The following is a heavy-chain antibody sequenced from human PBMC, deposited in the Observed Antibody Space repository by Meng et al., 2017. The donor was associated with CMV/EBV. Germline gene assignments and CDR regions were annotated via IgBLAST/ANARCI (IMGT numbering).Heavy chain of an antibody. Sequence: SLKISCAASGFTFDDYAMHWVRQAPGKGLEWVSGISWNSGSIGYADSVKGRFTISRDSAKNSLYLQMNSLRAEDTALYYCAKEGYSSSWYQAVGFDYWGQGTLVTVSS. CDR3: AKEGYSSSWYQAVGFDY. D-gene: IGHD6-13*01. V-gene: IGHV3-9*01. CDR1: GFTFDDYA. J-gene: IGHJ4*02. CDR2: ISWNSGSI.